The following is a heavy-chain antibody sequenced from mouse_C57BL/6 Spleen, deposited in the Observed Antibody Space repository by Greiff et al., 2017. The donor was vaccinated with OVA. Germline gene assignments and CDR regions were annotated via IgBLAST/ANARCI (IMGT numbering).Heavy chain of an antibody. CDR3: ARGAMDSFYYFDY. J-gene: IGHJ2*01. CDR2: INPNNGGT. D-gene: IGHD1-1*02. CDR1: GYTFTDYN. Sequence: EVQLQQSGPELVKPGASVKMSCKASGYTFTDYNMHWVKQSHGKSLEWIGYINPNNGGTSYNQKFKGKATLTVNKSSSTAYMELRSLTSEDSAVYYCARGAMDSFYYFDYWGQGTTLTVSS. V-gene: IGHV1-22*01.